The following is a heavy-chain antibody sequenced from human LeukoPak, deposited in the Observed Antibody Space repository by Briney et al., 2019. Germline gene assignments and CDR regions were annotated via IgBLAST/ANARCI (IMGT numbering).Heavy chain of an antibody. V-gene: IGHV4-59*08. CDR1: GGSISNYY. Sequence: PSETLSLTCTVSGGSISNYYWSWIRQPPGKGLEWIGYIYYSGSTNYNPSLKSRVTISVDTSKNQFSLKLSSVTAADTAVYYCARLAVTMVRGAIVDYWGQGTLVTVSS. CDR3: ARLAVTMVRGAIVDY. D-gene: IGHD3-10*01. CDR2: IYYSGST. J-gene: IGHJ4*02.